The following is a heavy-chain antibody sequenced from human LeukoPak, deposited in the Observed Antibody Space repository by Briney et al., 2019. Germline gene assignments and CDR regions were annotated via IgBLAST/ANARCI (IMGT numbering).Heavy chain of an antibody. CDR1: GFTFSSYA. V-gene: IGHV3-30-3*01. Sequence: PGGSLRLSCAASGFTFSSYAMHWVRQAPGKGLEWVAVISYDGSNKYYADSVKGRFTISRDNSKNTLYLQMNSLRAEDTAVYYCARDGRYCSSTSCLPYNWFDPWGQGTLVTVSS. CDR2: ISYDGSNK. J-gene: IGHJ5*02. D-gene: IGHD2-2*01. CDR3: ARDGRYCSSTSCLPYNWFDP.